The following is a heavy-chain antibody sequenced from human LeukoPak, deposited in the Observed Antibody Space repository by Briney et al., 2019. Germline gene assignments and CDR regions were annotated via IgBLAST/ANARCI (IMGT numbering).Heavy chain of an antibody. D-gene: IGHD3-22*01. CDR3: AKDHLDRSGYPYLDS. V-gene: IGHV3-23*01. J-gene: IGHJ4*02. CDR1: GFTFSNYA. Sequence: SGGSLRLSCAASGFTFSNYAMSWVRQAPGKGLEWVSGIFGSRSGNTYYADSVKGRFTISRDDSKSTLYLQMNSLGAGDTAVYYCAKDHLDRSGYPYLDSWGQGVLVTVSS. CDR2: IFGSRSGNT.